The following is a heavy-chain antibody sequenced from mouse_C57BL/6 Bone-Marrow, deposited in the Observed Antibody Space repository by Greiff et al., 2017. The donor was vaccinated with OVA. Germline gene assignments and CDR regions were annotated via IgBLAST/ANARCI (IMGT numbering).Heavy chain of an antibody. D-gene: IGHD1-1*02. V-gene: IGHV1-42*01. CDR1: GYSFTGYY. CDR2: INPRTGGT. J-gene: IGHJ3*01. Sequence: DVQLQESGPELVKPGASVKISCKASGYSFTGYYMNWVKQSPEKSLEWIGEINPRTGGTTYNQKFKAKATLTVDKSSSTAYMQLQSLTSEDAAVYYCARGGTGPFAYWGQGTRVTVSA. CDR3: ARGGTGPFAY.